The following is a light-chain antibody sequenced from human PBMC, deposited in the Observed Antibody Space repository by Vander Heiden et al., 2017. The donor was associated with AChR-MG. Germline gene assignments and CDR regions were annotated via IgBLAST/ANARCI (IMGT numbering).Light chain of an antibody. CDR2: DVS. CDR3: SSYTSSSTKV. V-gene: IGLV2-14*03. J-gene: IGLJ1*01. Sequence: QSALPQPASVSGSPGQSITISCTGTSSDVGGYSYVSWFQQYPGKAHKLMIYDVSNRTAGVSNRFSGSKAGNTASLTISGLQAEDEADYYCSSYTSSSTKVFGTGTKVIVL. CDR1: SSDVGGYSY.